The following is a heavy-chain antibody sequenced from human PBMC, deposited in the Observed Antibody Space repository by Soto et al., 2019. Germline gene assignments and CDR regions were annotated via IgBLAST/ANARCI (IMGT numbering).Heavy chain of an antibody. J-gene: IGHJ4*02. Sequence: QVQLVQSGAEVKKPGSSVKVSCKASGGTFSSYAISWVRQAPGQGLEWMGGIIPIFGTANYAQKFQGRVTITADESTXXXXXXXXXXXXXXXXXXXXXXXXXYSYGPFDYWGQGTLVTVSS. CDR1: GGTFSSYA. CDR3: XXXXXYSYGPFDY. D-gene: IGHD5-18*01. V-gene: IGHV1-69*01. CDR2: IIPIFGTA.